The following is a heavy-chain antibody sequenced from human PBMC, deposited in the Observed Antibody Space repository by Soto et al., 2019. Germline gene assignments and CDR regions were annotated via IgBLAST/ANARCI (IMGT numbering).Heavy chain of an antibody. CDR3: AKATATGGGAFDI. V-gene: IGHV3-23*01. D-gene: IGHD2-8*02. CDR2: ILVGGST. J-gene: IGHJ3*02. Sequence: EVQMLESGGGLVQPGGSLRLSCAASGFICSSYDMSWVRQAPGKGLEWVSTILVGGSTHYPDSVKDRFTISRDNSKNTVFLQMNSLTAGDTAVYYCAKATATGGGAFDICGQGTMVTVSS. CDR1: GFICSSYD.